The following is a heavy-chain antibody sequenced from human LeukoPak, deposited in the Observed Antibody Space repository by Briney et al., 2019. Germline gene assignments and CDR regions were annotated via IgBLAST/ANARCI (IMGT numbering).Heavy chain of an antibody. CDR1: GFIFSNYW. CDR2: INQDGSKE. J-gene: IGHJ4*02. CDR3: VRDGGVSGYDLLDY. V-gene: IGHV3-7*01. D-gene: IGHD5-12*01. Sequence: GGSLRLSCTASGFIFSNYWMTWVRQAPGKGLEWVAQINQDGSKEYYIDSVKARFSISRDNARNSLALQMNSLRAEDTAVYYCVRDGGVSGYDLLDYWGQGTLVTVSS.